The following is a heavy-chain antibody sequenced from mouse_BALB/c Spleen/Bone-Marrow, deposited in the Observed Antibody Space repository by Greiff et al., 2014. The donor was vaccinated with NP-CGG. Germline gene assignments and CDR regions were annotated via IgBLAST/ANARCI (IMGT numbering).Heavy chain of an antibody. D-gene: IGHD2-4*01. CDR2: INPSNGGT. J-gene: IGHJ3*01. Sequence: VQRVESGAELVKPGASVKLSCKASGYTFTSYYMYWVKQRPGQGLEWIGGINPSNGGTNFSEKFKSKATLTVDKSSSTAYMQLSSLTSEDSAVYYCTRGDDYDEEFAYWGQGTLVTVSA. CDR1: GYTFTSYY. V-gene: IGHV1S81*02. CDR3: TRGDDYDEEFAY.